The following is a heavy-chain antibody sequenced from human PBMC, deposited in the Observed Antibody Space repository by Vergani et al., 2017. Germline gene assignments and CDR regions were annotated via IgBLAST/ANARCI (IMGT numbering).Heavy chain of an antibody. Sequence: QVQLVESGGGVVQPGRSLRLSCAASGFTFSSYGMHWVRQAPGKGLEWVAVISYDGSNKYYADSVKGRFTISRDNSKNTLYLQMNSLRAEDTAVYYCARPPAPYSSSWYFDYWGQGTLVTVSS. D-gene: IGHD6-13*01. CDR1: GFTFSSYG. CDR3: ARPPAPYSSSWYFDY. CDR2: ISYDGSNK. J-gene: IGHJ4*02. V-gene: IGHV3-30*03.